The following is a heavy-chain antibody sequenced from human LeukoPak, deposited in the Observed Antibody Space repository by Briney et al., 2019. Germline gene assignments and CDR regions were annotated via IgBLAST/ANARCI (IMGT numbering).Heavy chain of an antibody. V-gene: IGHV3-7*03. J-gene: IGHJ6*02. CDR3: ARNNDMDV. CDR2: VNKDGSEK. Sequence: PGSSLRLSCAASGFILSNHWMTWVRQAPGKGPEWVANVNKDGSEKYYVDSVKGRFTISRDTAKNSLYLQKNNLRAEDTPLYYCARNNDMDVWGQGTTVIVSS. CDR1: GFILSNHW. D-gene: IGHD1/OR15-1a*01.